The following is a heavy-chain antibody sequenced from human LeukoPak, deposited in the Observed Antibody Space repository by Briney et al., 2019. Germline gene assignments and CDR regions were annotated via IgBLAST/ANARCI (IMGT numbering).Heavy chain of an antibody. D-gene: IGHD4-11*01. CDR3: ARENMGYSDYLPFDY. V-gene: IGHV4-30-4*08. CDR2: IYYSGST. Sequence: PSQTLSLTCTVSGGSISSGDSYWTWIRQPPGKGLEWIGYIYYSGSTYSNPSLKGRVTISIDTSKNQFSLNLNSVTAADTAVYYCARENMGYSDYLPFDYWGQGTLVTVSS. J-gene: IGHJ4*02. CDR1: GGSISSGDSY.